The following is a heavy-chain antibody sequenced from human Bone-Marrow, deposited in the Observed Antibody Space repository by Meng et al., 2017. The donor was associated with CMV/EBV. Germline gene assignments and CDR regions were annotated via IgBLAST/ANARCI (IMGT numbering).Heavy chain of an antibody. Sequence: GSVSSSYTNWVLQAPGQVLESMGGIIPILGIANYAQKFQGRVTITADKSTSTAYMELSSLRSEDTAVYYCASYLGYCSSSSCYTVTGVYYGMDVWGQGTTVTVSS. D-gene: IGHD2-2*02. CDR1: GSVSSSY. CDR2: IIPILGIA. V-gene: IGHV1-69*10. J-gene: IGHJ6*02. CDR3: ASYLGYCSSSSCYTVTGVYYGMDV.